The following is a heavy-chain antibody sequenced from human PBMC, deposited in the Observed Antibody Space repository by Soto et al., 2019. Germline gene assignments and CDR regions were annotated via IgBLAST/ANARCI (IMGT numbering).Heavy chain of an antibody. V-gene: IGHV4-59*01. D-gene: IGHD2-2*01. Sequence: QVQLQELGPRLVKPSETLSLTCTVSGGSISSEYWSWIRQPPGKGLEWIGYIYYTGTTYYNPSLKSRVTISVDTPKNQFSLKLSSVTAADTAVYYCARGNIVLVPGAQAYFDYWGQGTLVTVSS. CDR2: IYYTGTT. CDR3: ARGNIVLVPGAQAYFDY. CDR1: GGSISSEY. J-gene: IGHJ4*02.